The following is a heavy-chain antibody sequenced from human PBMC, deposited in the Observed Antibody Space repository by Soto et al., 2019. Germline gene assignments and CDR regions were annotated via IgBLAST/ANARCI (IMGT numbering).Heavy chain of an antibody. Sequence: SETLSLTCTVSGGFISSGGYYWSWIRQHPGKGLEWIGYIDYRGSTDYSPSLKSRVTISLDTSKNQFSLKLSSVTAADTTVYYCARGGQAAAGTWGQGTLVTVS. V-gene: IGHV4-31*03. CDR2: IDYRGST. J-gene: IGHJ4*02. CDR1: GGFISSGGYY. CDR3: ARGGQAAAGT. D-gene: IGHD6-13*01.